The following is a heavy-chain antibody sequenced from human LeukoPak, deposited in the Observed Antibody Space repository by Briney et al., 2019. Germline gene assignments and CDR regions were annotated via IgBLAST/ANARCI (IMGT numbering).Heavy chain of an antibody. J-gene: IGHJ4*02. D-gene: IGHD3-10*01. V-gene: IGHV3-23*01. CDR3: AGRYYYDSGSYGSVYYFDY. CDR2: ISGSGSST. Sequence: GGSLRLSCAASGFTFSNYWMSWVRQAPGKGLEWVSGISGSGSSTYYADSVKGRFTISRDNSKNTLYLQMNSLRAEDTAVYYCAGRYYYDSGSYGSVYYFDYWGQGTLVTVSS. CDR1: GFTFSNYW.